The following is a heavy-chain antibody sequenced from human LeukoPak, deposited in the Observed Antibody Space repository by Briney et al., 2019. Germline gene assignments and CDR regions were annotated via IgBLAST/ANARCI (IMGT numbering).Heavy chain of an antibody. CDR3: ASKLLWFGELSDDAFDI. D-gene: IGHD3-10*01. V-gene: IGHV3-53*01. CDR2: IYSGGST. CDR1: GFTVSSNY. J-gene: IGHJ3*02. Sequence: GGSLRLSCAASGFTVSSNYMSWVRQAPGKGLEWASVIYSGGSTYYADSVKGRFTISRDNSKNTLYLQMNSLRAEDTAVYYCASKLLWFGELSDDAFDIWGQGTMVTVSS.